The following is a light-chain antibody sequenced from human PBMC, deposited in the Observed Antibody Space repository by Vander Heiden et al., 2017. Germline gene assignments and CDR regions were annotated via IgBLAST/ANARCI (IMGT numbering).Light chain of an antibody. CDR2: GAS. Sequence: EIVLTQSPGTLSLSPGERATLSCRASQSVSSSYLAWYQQKPGQAPRLLIYGASSRATGIPDRFSGSGSGTDFTLTINRLEPEDFAVYYCQQYGWSPLFSFGHGTKVDIK. V-gene: IGKV3-20*01. CDR3: QQYGWSPLFS. CDR1: QSVSSSY. J-gene: IGKJ3*01.